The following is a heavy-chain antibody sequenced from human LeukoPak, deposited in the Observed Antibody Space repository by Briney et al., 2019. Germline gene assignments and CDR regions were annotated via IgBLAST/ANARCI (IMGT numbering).Heavy chain of an antibody. V-gene: IGHV3-21*01. CDR2: IIPNSNYK. Sequence: GGSLRLSCTASGFTFNTYTMNWVRQAPGKGLQWVSSIIPNSNYKYYEDSVRGRFIISRDNAKNSLYLQMVSLRAEDTAIYYCATDPSYSGTAYFNFWGQGTLVTVSS. D-gene: IGHD1-26*01. CDR1: GFTFNTYT. CDR3: ATDPSYSGTAYFNF. J-gene: IGHJ4*02.